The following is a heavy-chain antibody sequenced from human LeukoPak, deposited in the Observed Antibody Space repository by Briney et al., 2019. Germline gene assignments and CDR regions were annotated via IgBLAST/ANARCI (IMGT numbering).Heavy chain of an antibody. CDR3: ARVHTEPKDYYDSSGYSYYFDY. CDR1: GFTFSSYE. CDR2: ISSSGSTI. V-gene: IGHV3-48*03. J-gene: IGHJ4*02. Sequence: PGGSLRLSCAASGFTFSSYEMNWVRQAPGKGLEWVSYISSSGSTIYYADSVKGRFTISRDNAKNSLYLQMNSLRAEDTAVYYCARVHTEPKDYYDSSGYSYYFDYWGQGTLVTVSS. D-gene: IGHD3-22*01.